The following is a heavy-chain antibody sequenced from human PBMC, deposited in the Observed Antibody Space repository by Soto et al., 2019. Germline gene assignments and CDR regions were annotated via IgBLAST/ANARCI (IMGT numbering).Heavy chain of an antibody. CDR2: IYYSGST. CDR1: GGSVSSGSYY. Sequence: QVQLQESGPGLVKPSETLSLTCTVSGGSVSSGSYYWSWIRQPPGKGLEWIGYIYYSGSTNYNPYHESRVTISVDTSKNQFSLKLSSVTAADTAVYYCATARGPYCSGGNCYSGNWFDPWGQGTLVTVSS. CDR3: ATARGPYCSGGNCYSGNWFDP. J-gene: IGHJ5*02. D-gene: IGHD2-15*01. V-gene: IGHV4-61*01.